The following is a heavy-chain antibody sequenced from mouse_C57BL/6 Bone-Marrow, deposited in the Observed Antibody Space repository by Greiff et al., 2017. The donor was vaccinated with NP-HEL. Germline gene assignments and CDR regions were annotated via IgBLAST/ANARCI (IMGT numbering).Heavy chain of an antibody. D-gene: IGHD3-2*02. CDR1: GYTFTSYW. CDR2: IDPSDSYT. CDR3: AGESTALSQAWFAY. V-gene: IGHV1-69*01. Sequence: QVQLQQPGAELVMPGASVKLSCKASGYTFTSYWMHWVKQRPGQGLEWIGEIDPSDSYTNYNQKFKGKSTLTADKSSSTAYMQLSRLTSEDSAVYYCAGESTALSQAWFAYWGQGTLVTVSA. J-gene: IGHJ3*01.